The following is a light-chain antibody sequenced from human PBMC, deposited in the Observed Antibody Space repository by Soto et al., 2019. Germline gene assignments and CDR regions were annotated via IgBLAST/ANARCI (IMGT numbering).Light chain of an antibody. CDR1: SSNIGNNY. CDR2: DNN. V-gene: IGLV1-51*01. Sequence: QSALTQPPSVSAASGQKVTISCSGSSSNIGNNYVSWYQHLPGTAPKLLIYDNNKRPSGIPDRFSGSKSGTSATLGITGLQTGDEADYYCGTWDSSLSAVVFGGGTQLTVL. J-gene: IGLJ2*01. CDR3: GTWDSSLSAVV.